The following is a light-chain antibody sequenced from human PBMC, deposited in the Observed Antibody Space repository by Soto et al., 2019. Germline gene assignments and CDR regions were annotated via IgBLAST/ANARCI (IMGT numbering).Light chain of an antibody. V-gene: IGKV3-11*01. CDR3: QQRSKWRT. CDR2: DAS. Sequence: EIVLTQSPATLALSPRDSGTLSCRASQSVSSYLAWYQQKPGQAPRLLIYDASKRATGIPARFSGSGFGTDYTLTISSLAPEDFAVYYCQQRSKWRTFGQGTKVDIK. J-gene: IGKJ1*01. CDR1: QSVSSY.